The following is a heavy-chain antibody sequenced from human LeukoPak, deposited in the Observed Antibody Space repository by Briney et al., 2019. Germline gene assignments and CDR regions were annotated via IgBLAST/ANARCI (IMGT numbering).Heavy chain of an antibody. D-gene: IGHD1-1*01. J-gene: IGHJ3*02. Sequence: ASVKVSCKASGYTFTSYGISWVRQAPGQGLEWMGWVSAYNGNTNYAQKLQGRVTMTTDTSTSTAYMELRSLRSDDTAVYYCAIDWNDSNAFDIWGQGTMVTVSS. CDR2: VSAYNGNT. CDR3: AIDWNDSNAFDI. V-gene: IGHV1-18*01. CDR1: GYTFTSYG.